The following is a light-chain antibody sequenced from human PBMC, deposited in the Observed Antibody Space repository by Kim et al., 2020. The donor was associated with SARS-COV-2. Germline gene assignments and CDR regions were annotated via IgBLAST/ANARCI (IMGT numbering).Light chain of an antibody. V-gene: IGKV1-5*01. Sequence: ASVGDRVTITCRASQSISTWLAWYQQKTGKAPKLLIYDASSLETGVPSRFSGSGSGTEFTLTINSLQPDDFATYFCQRCDNYPWTFGQGTKVDIK. CDR3: QRCDNYPWT. J-gene: IGKJ1*01. CDR1: QSISTW. CDR2: DAS.